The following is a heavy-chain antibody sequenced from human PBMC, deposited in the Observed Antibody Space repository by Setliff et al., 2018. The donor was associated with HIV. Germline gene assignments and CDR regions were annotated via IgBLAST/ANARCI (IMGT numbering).Heavy chain of an antibody. Sequence: PGGSLRLSCAASGFIFSTYAMHWVRQAPGKGLEWVANIKKDGSDKFYVDSVKGRFAISRDNAKNSLNLEMNSLRAEDTAIYYCASSRPPDDSSGYLDHWGQGTLVTVSS. V-gene: IGHV3-7*03. D-gene: IGHD3-22*01. CDR2: IKKDGSDK. CDR3: ASSRPPDDSSGYLDH. J-gene: IGHJ4*01. CDR1: GFIFSTYA.